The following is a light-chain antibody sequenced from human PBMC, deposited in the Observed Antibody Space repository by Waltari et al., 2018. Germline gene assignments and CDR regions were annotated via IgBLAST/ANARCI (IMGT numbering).Light chain of an antibody. CDR1: SSDVGGYNY. J-gene: IGLJ2*01. Sequence: QSALTQPASVSGSPGQSLTISCIGTSSDVGGYNYVSWYHQHPGKAPKVMIYDVSNRPSGVSNRFSGSKSGNTASLTISGLQAEDEADYYCSSYTSGNTVIFGGGTKLTVL. V-gene: IGLV2-14*03. CDR2: DVS. CDR3: SSYTSGNTVI.